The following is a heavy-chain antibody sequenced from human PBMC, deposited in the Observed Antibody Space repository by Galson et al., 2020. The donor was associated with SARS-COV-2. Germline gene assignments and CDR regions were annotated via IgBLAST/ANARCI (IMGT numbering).Heavy chain of an antibody. V-gene: IGHV3-48*04. CDR3: ARGKPRSIAVATALDY. D-gene: IGHD6-19*01. J-gene: IGHJ4*02. CDR2: ISSSSSTI. Sequence: GESLKISCAASGFTFSSYSMNWVRQAPGKGLEWVSYISSSSSTIYYADSVKGRFTISRDNAKNSLYLQMNSLRAEDTAVYYCARGKPRSIAVATALDYWGQGTLVTVSS. CDR1: GFTFSSYS.